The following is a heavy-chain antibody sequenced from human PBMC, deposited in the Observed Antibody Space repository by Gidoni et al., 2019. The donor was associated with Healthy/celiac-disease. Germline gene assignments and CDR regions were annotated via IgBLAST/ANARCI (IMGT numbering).Heavy chain of an antibody. V-gene: IGHV4-59*01. D-gene: IGHD1-7*01. CDR1: GCSISSYY. CDR3: ARSRVGWNYGGTWFDP. Sequence: QVQLQESGPGLVTPSETLSLTCTVSGCSISSYYWSWIRQPPGKGLEWIVYIYYRGSTNYNPSLKSRVTISLDTSKNQFSLKLSSVTAADTAVYDGARSRVGWNYGGTWFDPWGQGTLVTVSA. CDR2: IYYRGST. J-gene: IGHJ5*02.